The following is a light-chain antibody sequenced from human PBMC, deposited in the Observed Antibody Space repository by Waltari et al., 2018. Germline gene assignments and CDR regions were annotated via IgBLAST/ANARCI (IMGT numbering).Light chain of an antibody. CDR2: DAA. Sequence: DIQMTQSPSSLSASVGDRVTITCQARQDISNYLKWYQQKPGKAPKLLIYDAANLKTGVPSRFSGSGSGTDFTFTISSLQPEDIATYYCQQYDNLPPYTFGQGTKLEIK. J-gene: IGKJ2*01. CDR1: QDISNY. CDR3: QQYDNLPPYT. V-gene: IGKV1-33*01.